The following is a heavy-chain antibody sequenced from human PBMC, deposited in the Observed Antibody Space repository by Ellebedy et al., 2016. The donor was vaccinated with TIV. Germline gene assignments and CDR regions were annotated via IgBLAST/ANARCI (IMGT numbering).Heavy chain of an antibody. J-gene: IGHJ2*01. V-gene: IGHV3-23*01. Sequence: GESLKISCAASGFTFSSYAMTWVRQAPGKGPEWVSSISSADSTYFADSVKGRFTIFRDNSKNTVYLQMNSLRAEDTAVYYCARVRVAARSGYFDLWGRGTLVTVSS. CDR2: ISSADST. D-gene: IGHD6-6*01. CDR1: GFTFSSYA. CDR3: ARVRVAARSGYFDL.